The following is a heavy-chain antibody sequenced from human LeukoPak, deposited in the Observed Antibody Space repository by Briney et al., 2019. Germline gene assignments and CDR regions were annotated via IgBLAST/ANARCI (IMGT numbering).Heavy chain of an antibody. Sequence: GGSLRLSCAGSGFIFNNYAMHWVRQPPGKGLGWVSGISWNSGSIDYADSVKGRFTISRDNSKNTLYLQMNSLRAEDTAVYYCAKEVPGRTSYGYVDYWGQGTLVTVSS. J-gene: IGHJ4*02. V-gene: IGHV3-9*01. CDR3: AKEVPGRTSYGYVDY. D-gene: IGHD5-18*01. CDR1: GFIFNNYA. CDR2: ISWNSGSI.